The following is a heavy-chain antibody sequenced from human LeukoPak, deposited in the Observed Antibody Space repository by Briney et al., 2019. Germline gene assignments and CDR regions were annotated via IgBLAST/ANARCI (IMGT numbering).Heavy chain of an antibody. D-gene: IGHD3-10*01. Sequence: PSETLSLTCTVSGGSISSYYCRWIRQPAGAGLEWIGRIYISGSTDYNRSLQSRVPMPVDTSKHQFSLRLNSVTAADTAVYYCARASGSASFLYYFDYWGQGALVTVSS. CDR3: ARASGSASFLYYFDY. V-gene: IGHV4-4*07. CDR1: GGSISSYY. J-gene: IGHJ4*02. CDR2: IYISGST.